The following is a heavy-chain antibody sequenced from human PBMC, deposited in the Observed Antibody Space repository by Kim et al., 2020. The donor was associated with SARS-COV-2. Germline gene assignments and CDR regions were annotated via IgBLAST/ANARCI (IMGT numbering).Heavy chain of an antibody. CDR2: NYYSGST. Sequence: SETLSLTCTVSGGSISSGGYYWSWIRQHPGKGLEWIGYNYYSGSTYYNPSLKSRVTLSVDTSKNQFSLKLSSVTAADTAVYYCARGPFYYDMLTGQLSERGFDPWGQGALVTVSS. J-gene: IGHJ5*02. CDR1: GGSISSGGYY. V-gene: IGHV4-31*03. CDR3: ARGPFYYDMLTGQLSERGFDP. D-gene: IGHD3-9*01.